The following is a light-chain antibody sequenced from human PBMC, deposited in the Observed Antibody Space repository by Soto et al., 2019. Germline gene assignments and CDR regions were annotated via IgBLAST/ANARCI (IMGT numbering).Light chain of an antibody. CDR3: QQYNEWPLT. Sequence: EIVMTQSPATLSGSPGERATLSCRASQSVSNNVAWYQQKPGQAPRLLIYHAATRATGIPARFSGSGSGTEVTLTISSLQSEDFAVYYCQQYNEWPLTFGGGTKVEIK. CDR2: HAA. V-gene: IGKV3-15*01. J-gene: IGKJ4*01. CDR1: QSVSNN.